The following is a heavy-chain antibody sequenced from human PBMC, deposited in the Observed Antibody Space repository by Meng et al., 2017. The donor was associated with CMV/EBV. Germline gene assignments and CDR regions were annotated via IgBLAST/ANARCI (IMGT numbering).Heavy chain of an antibody. V-gene: IGHV3-23*01. Sequence: GALRLSCAASGLTFGSYAMSWVRQAPGKGLEWVSAISGSGGSTYYADSVKGRFTISRDNSKNTLYLQMNSLRADDTAVYYCAKGRVPDYSMVASFDPWGQGTLVTVSS. CDR2: ISGSGGST. J-gene: IGHJ5*02. D-gene: IGHD4-11*01. CDR3: AKGRVPDYSMVASFDP. CDR1: GLTFGSYA.